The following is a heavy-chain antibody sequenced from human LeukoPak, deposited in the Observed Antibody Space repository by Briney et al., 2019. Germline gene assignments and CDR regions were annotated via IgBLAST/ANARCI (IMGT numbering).Heavy chain of an antibody. Sequence: GGSLRLSCAASGFTFSSYAMHWVRQAPGEGLEWVAVISYDGSNKYYADSVKGRFTISRDNSKNTLYLQMNSLRAEDTAVYYCARDPYDIVVVPAATFDYWGQGTLVTVSS. D-gene: IGHD2-2*01. CDR1: GFTFSSYA. J-gene: IGHJ4*02. CDR3: ARDPYDIVVVPAATFDY. CDR2: ISYDGSNK. V-gene: IGHV3-30*01.